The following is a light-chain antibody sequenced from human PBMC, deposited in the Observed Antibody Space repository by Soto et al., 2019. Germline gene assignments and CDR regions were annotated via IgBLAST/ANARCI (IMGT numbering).Light chain of an antibody. CDR2: GAS. V-gene: IGKV3-20*01. CDR3: QQYYKWPPWT. Sequence: EIVLTQSPGTLSSSPGERSTLSCISIQTVTSNYLAWYQQKPGQAPRLLFFGASIRATGLPDRFSGGGSGTDFTLTISSLQSEDFAFYYCQQYYKWPPWTFGQGTRVDIK. CDR1: QTVTSNY. J-gene: IGKJ1*01.